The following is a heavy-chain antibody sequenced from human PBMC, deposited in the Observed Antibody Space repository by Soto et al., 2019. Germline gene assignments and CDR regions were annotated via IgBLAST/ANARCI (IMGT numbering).Heavy chain of an antibody. J-gene: IGHJ6*02. CDR1: GFTFSSYA. D-gene: IGHD5-18*01. CDR3: ARGSGYSYGYDAYYYGMDV. Sequence: PGGSLRLSCAASGFTFSSYAMSWVRQAPGKGLEWVSAISGSGGSTYYADSVKGRFTISRDNSKNTLYLQMNSLRAEDTAVYYCARGSGYSYGYDAYYYGMDVWGQGTTVTVSS. CDR2: ISGSGGST. V-gene: IGHV3-23*01.